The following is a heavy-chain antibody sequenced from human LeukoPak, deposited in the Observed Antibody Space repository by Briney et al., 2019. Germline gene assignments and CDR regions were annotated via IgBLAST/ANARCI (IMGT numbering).Heavy chain of an antibody. D-gene: IGHD7-27*01. CDR3: ATSPPNWGFDN. CDR1: GYTFTSYD. J-gene: IGHJ4*02. V-gene: IGHV1-8*01. CDR2: MSPSSGNT. Sequence: ASVKVSCKASGYTFTSYDINWVRQATGQGLEWMGWMSPSSGNTGYAQKFQGRVTMTRSTSISTAYTELSSLRSEDTAVYYCATSPPNWGFDNWGQGTLVTVSS.